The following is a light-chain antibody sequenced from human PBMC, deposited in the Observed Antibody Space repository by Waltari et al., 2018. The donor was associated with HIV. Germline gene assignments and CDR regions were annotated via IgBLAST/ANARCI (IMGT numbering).Light chain of an antibody. CDR3: QSADITGTLGV. CDR2: KDS. Sequence: SYELAQPPSVSVSPGQTARLNCSGDALPRQFVYWYQQKPGQAPIVVIYKDSERPSGIPERFSGFISGTTATLTISAVQAEDEADYYCQSADITGTLGVFGGGTRLTV. CDR1: ALPRQF. V-gene: IGLV3-25*03. J-gene: IGLJ2*01.